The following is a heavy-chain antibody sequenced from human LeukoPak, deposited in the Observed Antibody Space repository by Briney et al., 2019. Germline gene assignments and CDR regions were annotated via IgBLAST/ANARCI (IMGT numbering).Heavy chain of an antibody. CDR3: AREIGYYFDNHSSRLRGRFDV. CDR1: GITVSTNY. J-gene: IGHJ6*04. Sequence: GGSLRHTCAASGITVSTNYMNWVRQAPGKGLEWVSVIYSTDKTNYADSVQGRFTISRDPSKNTVYLQMNSLRGEDTAVYYCAREIGYYFDNHSSRLRGRFDVWGTGTTVIVSS. V-gene: IGHV3-53*01. D-gene: IGHD3-22*01. CDR2: IYSTDKT.